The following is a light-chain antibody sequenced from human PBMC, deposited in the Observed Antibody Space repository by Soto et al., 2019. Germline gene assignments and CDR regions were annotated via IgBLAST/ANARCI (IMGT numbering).Light chain of an antibody. J-gene: IGKJ5*01. CDR1: QTINNN. Sequence: DIEMTQSPASLSASVGDRVTISCRTSQTINNNLNWYQQRPGKAPKLLIYSSSNLMSGVPPRFSGSGSGTDFNLTISRLQPEDFATYFCQQTYITPITFGQGTRLDIK. CDR3: QQTYITPIT. V-gene: IGKV1-39*01. CDR2: SSS.